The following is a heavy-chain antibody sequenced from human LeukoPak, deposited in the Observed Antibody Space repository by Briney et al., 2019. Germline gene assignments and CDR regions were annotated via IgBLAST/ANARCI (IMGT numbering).Heavy chain of an antibody. CDR2: ISWNSGSI. D-gene: IGHD3-22*01. CDR3: AKAYDSSGYYPNWFDP. Sequence: GGSLRLSCAASGFTFDDYAMHWVRQATGKGLEWVSGISWNSGSIGYADSVKGRFTISRDNAKNSLYLQMNSLRAEDTALYYCAKAYDSSGYYPNWFDPWGQGTLVTVSS. J-gene: IGHJ5*02. CDR1: GFTFDDYA. V-gene: IGHV3-9*01.